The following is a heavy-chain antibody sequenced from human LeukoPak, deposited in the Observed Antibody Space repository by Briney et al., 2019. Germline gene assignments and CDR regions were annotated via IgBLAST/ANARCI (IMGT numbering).Heavy chain of an antibody. D-gene: IGHD1-26*01. CDR1: GGSISSYY. J-gene: IGHJ6*03. V-gene: IGHV4-59*01. CDR3: ARGVGGSYYYYYYYYYMDV. Sequence: SETLSLTCTVSGGSISSYYWSWIRQPPGKGLEWIGYIYYSGSTNYNPSLKSRVTISVDTSKNQFSLKLSSVTAADTAVYYCARGVGGSYYYYYYYYYMDVWGKGTTVTISS. CDR2: IYYSGST.